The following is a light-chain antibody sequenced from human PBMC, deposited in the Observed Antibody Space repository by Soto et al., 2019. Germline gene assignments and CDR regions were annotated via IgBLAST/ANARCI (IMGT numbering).Light chain of an antibody. J-gene: IGLJ1*01. CDR1: ISNIGSNP. CDR2: RNT. CDR3: AAWDDRLSAYV. V-gene: IGLV1-47*01. Sequence: QSVLTQPPSASGTPGQRVTISCSGGISNIGSNPVYCHQHLPGTAPKLLVYRNTQRPSGVPDRFSDSKSGTSAFLAISGLRSEDEADYYCAAWDDRLSAYVFGTGTKVTVL.